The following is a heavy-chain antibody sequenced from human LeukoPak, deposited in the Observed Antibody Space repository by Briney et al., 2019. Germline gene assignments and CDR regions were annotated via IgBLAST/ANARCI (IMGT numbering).Heavy chain of an antibody. Sequence: GASVKVSCKASGYSFTSHYMHWVRQAPGQGLEWMGLINPSGSSTLYAQKFQGRVTMTRDMSTTTDYMELSSLRSEDTAVYYCARDSYYYDSRGYYRFDYWGQGTLVAVSS. CDR2: INPSGSST. D-gene: IGHD3-22*01. CDR3: ARDSYYYDSRGYYRFDY. J-gene: IGHJ4*02. CDR1: GYSFTSHY. V-gene: IGHV1-46*01.